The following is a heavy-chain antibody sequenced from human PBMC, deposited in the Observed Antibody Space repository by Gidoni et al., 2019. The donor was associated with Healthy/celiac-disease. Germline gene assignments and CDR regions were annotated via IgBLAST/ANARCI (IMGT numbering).Heavy chain of an antibody. CDR1: GYSCTSYW. J-gene: IGHJ5*02. CDR3: ARCITMVRGVIINWFDP. Sequence: EVQLLQPGAEVTKPGESLNISGQGSGYSCTSYWIGWVRQMPGKGLEWMGIIYPGDSDTRYSPSFQGQVTISADKSISTAYLQWSSLKASDTAMYYCARCITMVRGVIINWFDPWGQGTLVTVSS. V-gene: IGHV5-51*01. CDR2: IYPGDSDT. D-gene: IGHD3-10*01.